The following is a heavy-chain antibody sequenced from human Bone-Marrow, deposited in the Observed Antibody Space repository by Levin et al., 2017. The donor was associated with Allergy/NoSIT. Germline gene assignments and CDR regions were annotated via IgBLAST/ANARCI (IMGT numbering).Heavy chain of an antibody. CDR3: ARGWISIAVAGTGFDY. CDR2: IWYDGSNK. Sequence: PGGSLRLSCAASGFTFSSYGMHWVRQAPGKGLEWVAVIWYDGSNKYYADSVKGRFTISRDNSKNTLYLQMNSLRAEDTAVYYCARGWISIAVAGTGFDYWGQGTLVTVSS. CDR1: GFTFSSYG. V-gene: IGHV3-33*01. J-gene: IGHJ4*02. D-gene: IGHD6-19*01.